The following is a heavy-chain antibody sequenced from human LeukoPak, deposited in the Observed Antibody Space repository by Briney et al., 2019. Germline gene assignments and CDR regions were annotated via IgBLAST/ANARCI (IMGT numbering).Heavy chain of an antibody. J-gene: IGHJ4*02. CDR1: GFTFGDYA. D-gene: IGHD3-22*01. Sequence: GGSLRLSCTASGFTFGDYAMSWVRQAPGKGLEWVGFIRSKAYGGTTEYAASVKGRFTISRDDSKSIAYLQMNSLKTEDTAVYYCTLDPFTYDSSGYYHDYWGQGTLVIVSS. CDR3: TLDPFTYDSSGYYHDY. CDR2: IRSKAYGGTT. V-gene: IGHV3-49*04.